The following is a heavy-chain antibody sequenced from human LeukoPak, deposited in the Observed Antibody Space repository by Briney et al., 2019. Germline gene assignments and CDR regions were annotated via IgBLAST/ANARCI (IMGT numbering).Heavy chain of an antibody. CDR1: GGSISSGGYY. CDR3: ARESRDYYYDSSGNFDY. Sequence: SRTLSLTCTVSGGSISSGGYYWSWIRQHPGKGLEWIGYIYYSGSTYYNPSLKSRVTISVDTSKNQFSLKLSSVTAADTAVYYCARESRDYYYDSSGNFDYWGQGTLVTVSS. V-gene: IGHV4-31*03. CDR2: IYYSGST. D-gene: IGHD3-22*01. J-gene: IGHJ4*02.